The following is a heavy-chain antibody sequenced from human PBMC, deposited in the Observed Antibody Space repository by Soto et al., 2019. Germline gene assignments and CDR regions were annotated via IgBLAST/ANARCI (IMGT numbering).Heavy chain of an antibody. Sequence: SVKVSCNASGGTFSSFAISCVRQAPGKGLEWMGGIIPIFGTANYAQKFQGRVTITADESTSTAYMELSSLRSEDTAVYYCARSFGYTDYSSSWYANFDYWGQGTLVTVSS. J-gene: IGHJ4*02. CDR1: GGTFSSFA. CDR3: ARSFGYTDYSSSWYANFDY. CDR2: IIPIFGTA. V-gene: IGHV1-69*13. D-gene: IGHD6-13*01.